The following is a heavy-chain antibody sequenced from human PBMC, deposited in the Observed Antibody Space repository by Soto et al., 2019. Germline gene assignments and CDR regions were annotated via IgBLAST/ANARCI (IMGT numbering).Heavy chain of an antibody. Sequence: PGESLKISCKGSGYSFSSFWIGWVRQMPGKGLEWMGIIYPGDSDTRYTPSFQGQVTISADKSISTAYLQWNTLKASDTAMYYCARLHSGSYQPDYFDYWGQGTLVTVSS. CDR2: IYPGDSDT. V-gene: IGHV5-51*01. D-gene: IGHD1-26*01. CDR1: GYSFSSFW. J-gene: IGHJ4*02. CDR3: ARLHSGSYQPDYFDY.